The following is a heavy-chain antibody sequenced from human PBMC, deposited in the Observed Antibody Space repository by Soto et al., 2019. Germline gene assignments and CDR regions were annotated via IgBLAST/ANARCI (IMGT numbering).Heavy chain of an antibody. CDR1: GYTFTSYG. D-gene: IGHD2-15*01. J-gene: IGHJ4*02. Sequence: ASVKVSCKASGYTFTSYGISWVRQAPGQGLEWMGWISAYNGNTNYAQKLQDRVTMTTDTSTSTAYMELRSLRSDDTAVYYCARAQYCSGGSCPVGFDYWGQGTLVTVSS. CDR3: ARAQYCSGGSCPVGFDY. V-gene: IGHV1-18*01. CDR2: ISAYNGNT.